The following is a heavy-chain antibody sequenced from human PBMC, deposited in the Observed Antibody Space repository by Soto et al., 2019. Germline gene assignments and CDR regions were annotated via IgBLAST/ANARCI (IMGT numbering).Heavy chain of an antibody. V-gene: IGHV4-39*01. Sequence: QLQLQESGPGLVKPSETLSLTCSVSGDSLSAGPYHWGWIRQPPGKGLEWIGNVYNSGSTSYSPSLKIQFTLSDDTSKNQSPLSLTSGPAPDTAVYSWAGHPPYRPFAFWGQGTLVTVSS. CDR2: VYNSGST. D-gene: IGHD3-16*02. CDR3: AGHPPYRPFAF. J-gene: IGHJ4*02. CDR1: GDSLSAGPYH.